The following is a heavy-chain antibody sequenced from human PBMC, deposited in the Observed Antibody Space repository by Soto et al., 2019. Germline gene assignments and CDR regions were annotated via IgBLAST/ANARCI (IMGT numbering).Heavy chain of an antibody. CDR3: ATGRGGYATPY. D-gene: IGHD5-12*01. V-gene: IGHV4-59*02. CDR1: GASVTTYY. CDR2: MYYGGNT. Sequence: QVQLEESGPGLVKPSETLSLACSVSGASVTTYYWNWIRQPPGTRLEWIGHMYYGGNTDYNPSLKRRVSFSVDTSKNQFSLNLTSLTAADTAVYYCATGRGGYATPYWGQGILVVVSS. J-gene: IGHJ4*02.